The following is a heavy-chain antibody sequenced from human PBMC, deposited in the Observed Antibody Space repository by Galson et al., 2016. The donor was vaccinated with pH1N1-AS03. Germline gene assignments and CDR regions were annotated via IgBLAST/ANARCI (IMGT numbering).Heavy chain of an antibody. V-gene: IGHV3-30*18. Sequence: SLRLSCAASGFLFEKSGMHWVRQAPGKGLEWVALISYDGSKEEHADSVRGRFSISRDNSNNTLYLQMDKVKVEDTGIYYCAKGYGSGLMEDWGQGIRVTVTP. CDR2: ISYDGSKE. CDR1: GFLFEKSG. J-gene: IGHJ4*02. CDR3: AKGYGSGLMED. D-gene: IGHD2-15*01.